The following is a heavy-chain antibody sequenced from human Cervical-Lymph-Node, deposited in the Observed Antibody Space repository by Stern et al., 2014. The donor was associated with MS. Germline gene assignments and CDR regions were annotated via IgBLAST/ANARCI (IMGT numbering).Heavy chain of an antibody. D-gene: IGHD3-22*01. Sequence: EVQLEESGAEVKTPGESLKISCRGSGYRFTSYWIGWVRQVPGKGLEWMGIIYPGDSNTKYSPSFQGQVTISVDKPISTAYLQLSSLKASDSAIYYCARGGYYDGSGYYPFLVWGQGSQVTVSS. V-gene: IGHV5-51*01. CDR3: ARGGYYDGSGYYPFLV. J-gene: IGHJ4*02. CDR2: IYPGDSNT. CDR1: GYRFTSYW.